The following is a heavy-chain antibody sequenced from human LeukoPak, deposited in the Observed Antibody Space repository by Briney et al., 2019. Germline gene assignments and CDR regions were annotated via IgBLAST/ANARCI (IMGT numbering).Heavy chain of an antibody. CDR1: GVTFNTYG. V-gene: IGHV3-30*02. CDR3: AIDGYCGGDC. D-gene: IGHD2-21*01. Sequence: GGSLRLSCAASGVTFNTYGMHWVRQAPGKGLEWVAFIRFDGTNKYYADSVKGRFTISRDNSKNTLYLQMNSLRPEDTAVYYCAIDGYCGGDCWGQGTLVTVSS. CDR2: IRFDGTNK. J-gene: IGHJ4*02.